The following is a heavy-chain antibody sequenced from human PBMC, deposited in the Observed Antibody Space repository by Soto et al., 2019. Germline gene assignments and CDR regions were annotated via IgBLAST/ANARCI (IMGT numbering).Heavy chain of an antibody. V-gene: IGHV4-31*03. Sequence: SETLSLTCTVSGGSISSGGFYWSWIRQDPGKGLECIAFIHSSGSAHYNPSLKSRVTISVDTSKNQFSLKLSSVTAADTAVYYCASSFSFCGNDCYPIWGRGTPVTVSS. J-gene: IGHJ4*02. CDR3: ASSFSFCGNDCYPI. D-gene: IGHD2-21*02. CDR2: IHSSGSA. CDR1: GGSISSGGFY.